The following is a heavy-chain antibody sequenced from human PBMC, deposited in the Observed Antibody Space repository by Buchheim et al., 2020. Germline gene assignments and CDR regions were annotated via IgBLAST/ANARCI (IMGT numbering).Heavy chain of an antibody. V-gene: IGHV5-51*01. D-gene: IGHD2/OR15-2a*01. Sequence: EVQLVQSGAEVKKPGESLKISCQGSGSSFTSYWIGWVRQLPGKGLEWLGIIYPGDSDTRYSPSFQGQVTISADKSISTASLQWSSLKASDNAMDYCAGVIEAVSEGWFDPWGQGTL. CDR2: IYPGDSDT. J-gene: IGHJ5*02. CDR1: GSSFTSYW. CDR3: AGVIEAVSEGWFDP.